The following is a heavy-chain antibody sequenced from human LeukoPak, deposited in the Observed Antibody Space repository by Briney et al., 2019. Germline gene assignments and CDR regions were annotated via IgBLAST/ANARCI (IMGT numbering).Heavy chain of an antibody. V-gene: IGHV4-39*01. CDR3: ARLDYYDSSGYLDY. CDR2: IDCSGST. Sequence: SETLSLTCTVSGGSVSSSSYYWGWIRQPPGKGLGWIGGIDCSGSTYYNPSLKSRVTISVDTSKNQFSLKLSSVTAADTAVYYCARLDYYDSSGYLDYWGQGTLVTVSS. J-gene: IGHJ4*02. D-gene: IGHD3-22*01. CDR1: GGSVSSSSYY.